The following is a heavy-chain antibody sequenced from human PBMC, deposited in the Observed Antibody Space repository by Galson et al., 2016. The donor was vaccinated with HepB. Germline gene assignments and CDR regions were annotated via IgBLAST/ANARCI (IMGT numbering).Heavy chain of an antibody. CDR1: GGSFSGYS. Sequence: SETLSLTCAVYGGSFSGYSWTWIRQSPGKGLEWIGEINHSGSTNYNSSLKSRVTISVDTSKNQFSLRLTSVTAADTAVYYCARGSSFWIGYDYYGMDVWGQGTTVTVSS. D-gene: IGHD3-3*01. J-gene: IGHJ6*02. V-gene: IGHV4-34*01. CDR2: INHSGST. CDR3: ARGSSFWIGYDYYGMDV.